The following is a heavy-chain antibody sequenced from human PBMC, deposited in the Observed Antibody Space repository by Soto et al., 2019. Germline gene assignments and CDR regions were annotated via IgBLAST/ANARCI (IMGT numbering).Heavy chain of an antibody. D-gene: IGHD2-2*01. CDR2: IDIGGNT. J-gene: IGHJ4*02. V-gene: IGHV3-66*01. CDR1: GFSVTNNY. Sequence: EVQVVESGGGLVQPGGSLRLSCAASGFSVTNNYMNWVRQAPGKGLEWVSIIDIGGNTYYADSVKDRFTISRDNSRNTLYLHMDSMRAEDTAVYDCARGRGSTGYLGREHYFDYWGQGTLVTV. CDR3: ARGRGSTGYLGREHYFDY.